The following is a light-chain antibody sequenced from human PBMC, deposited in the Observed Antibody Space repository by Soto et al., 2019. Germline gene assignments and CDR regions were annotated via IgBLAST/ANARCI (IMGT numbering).Light chain of an antibody. CDR2: EVN. J-gene: IGLJ2*01. Sequence: QSALTQPPSVSGSPGQSVTISCTGTSSDIGPYNRVSWYQQSPGTAPKLMIYEVNKRPSGVPDRFSGSKSGNTASLTISGLQAEDEGDYYCSSGTGSSTLIFGGGTKVTVL. CDR1: SSDIGPYNR. V-gene: IGLV2-18*02. CDR3: SSGTGSSTLI.